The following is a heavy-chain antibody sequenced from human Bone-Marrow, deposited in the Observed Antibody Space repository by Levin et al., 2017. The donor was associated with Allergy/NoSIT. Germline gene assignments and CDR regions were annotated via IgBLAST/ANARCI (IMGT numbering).Heavy chain of an antibody. Sequence: GGSLRLSCAASGFTFSDYYMSWIRQAPGKGLEWVSYISSSGSTIYYADSVKGRFTISRDNAKNSLYLQMNSLRAEDTAVYYCARDYRRGGTTVTHGYWGQGTLVTVSS. CDR2: ISSSGSTI. CDR1: GFTFSDYY. CDR3: ARDYRRGGTTVTHGY. D-gene: IGHD4-17*01. J-gene: IGHJ4*02. V-gene: IGHV3-11*01.